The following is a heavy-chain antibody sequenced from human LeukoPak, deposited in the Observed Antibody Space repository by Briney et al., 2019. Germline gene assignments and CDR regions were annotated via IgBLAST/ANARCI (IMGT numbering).Heavy chain of an antibody. CDR1: GFTFSSYW. D-gene: IGHD2-8*01. J-gene: IGHJ2*01. V-gene: IGHV3-7*01. Sequence: GRSLRLSCAASGFTFSSYWMSWVRQARGKGLEWVANIKQDGSDNYYVDSVKGRFTISRDNAKNSLYLQMNSLRAEDTAVYYCARAPTYCTNGVCRRYFDLWGRGTLVTVSS. CDR3: ARAPTYCTNGVCRRYFDL. CDR2: IKQDGSDN.